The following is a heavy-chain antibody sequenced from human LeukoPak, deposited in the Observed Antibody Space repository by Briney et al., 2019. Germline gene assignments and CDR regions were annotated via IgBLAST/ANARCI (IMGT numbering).Heavy chain of an antibody. Sequence: ASVKVSCKASGYTFTSYGISWVRQAPGQGLEWMGWISAYNGNTNYAQKLQGRVTMTTDTSTSTAYMELRSLRSDDTAVYYCARGGKYYDFWSGYQYYFDYWGQGTLATVSS. CDR1: GYTFTSYG. CDR2: ISAYNGNT. D-gene: IGHD3-3*01. V-gene: IGHV1-18*01. J-gene: IGHJ4*02. CDR3: ARGGKYYDFWSGYQYYFDY.